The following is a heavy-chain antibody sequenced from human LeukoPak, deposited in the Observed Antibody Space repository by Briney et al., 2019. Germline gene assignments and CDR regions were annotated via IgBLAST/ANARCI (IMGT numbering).Heavy chain of an antibody. CDR3: ARDGTTVVGATIPFDY. CDR2: INPNSGDT. Sequence: ASVKVSCKASGYTFTAYYMHWVRQAPGLGLEWMGWINPNSGDTKYAQKFQGRVTMTRDTPISTAYMDLSSLRSDDTAFYYCARDGTTVVGATIPFDYWGQGTLVTVSS. CDR1: GYTFTAYY. V-gene: IGHV1-2*02. J-gene: IGHJ4*02. D-gene: IGHD1-26*01.